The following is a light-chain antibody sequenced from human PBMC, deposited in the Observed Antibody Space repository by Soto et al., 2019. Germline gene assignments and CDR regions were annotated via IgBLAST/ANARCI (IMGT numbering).Light chain of an antibody. V-gene: IGKV1-5*03. Sequence: VQMTQFPYSLSASVGDRVTITCRASQTISSLLAWYQQKPGKAPKLLIYKASTLKSGVPSRFSGSGSGTEFTLTISSLQPDDFATYYCQHYNSYSEAFGQGTKVDIK. CDR2: KAS. CDR1: QTISSL. J-gene: IGKJ1*01. CDR3: QHYNSYSEA.